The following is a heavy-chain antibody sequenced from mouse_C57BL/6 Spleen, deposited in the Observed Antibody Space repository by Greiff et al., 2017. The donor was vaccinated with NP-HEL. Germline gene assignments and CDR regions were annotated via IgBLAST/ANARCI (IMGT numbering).Heavy chain of an antibody. Sequence: QVQLQQPGAELVKPGASVKLSCKASGYTFTSYWMHWVKQRPGRGLEWIGRIDPNSGGTKYNEKFKSKATLTVDKPSSTAYMQLSSLTSEDSAVYYCARSLYYYGSSYWYFDVWGTGTTVTVSS. CDR3: ARSLYYYGSSYWYFDV. D-gene: IGHD1-1*01. CDR1: GYTFTSYW. CDR2: IDPNSGGT. J-gene: IGHJ1*03. V-gene: IGHV1-72*01.